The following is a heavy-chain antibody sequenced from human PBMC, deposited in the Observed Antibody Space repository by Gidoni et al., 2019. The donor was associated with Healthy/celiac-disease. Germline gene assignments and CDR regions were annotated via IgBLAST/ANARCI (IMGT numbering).Heavy chain of an antibody. Sequence: QVQLVQSGAEVTKPGSSVKVSCKASGGTFSSYAISWVRQAPGQGLEWMGGIIPIFGTANYAQKFQGRVTITADESTSTAYMELSSLRSEDTAVYYCARERSSGYYRASFDYWGQGTLVTVSS. CDR3: ARERSSGYYRASFDY. D-gene: IGHD3-22*01. CDR1: GGTFSSYA. V-gene: IGHV1-69*01. J-gene: IGHJ4*02. CDR2: IIPIFGTA.